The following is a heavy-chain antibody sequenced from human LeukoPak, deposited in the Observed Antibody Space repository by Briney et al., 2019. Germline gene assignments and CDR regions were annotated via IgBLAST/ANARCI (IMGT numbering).Heavy chain of an antibody. V-gene: IGHV1-69*06. CDR1: GGTFSSYA. J-gene: IGHJ6*03. CDR3: ARGQYYDFWSGPYYYYYMDV. D-gene: IGHD3-3*01. CDR2: IFPIFGTA. Sequence: SVKVSCKASGGTFSSYAISWVRQAPGQGLEWMGGIFPIFGTANYAQKFQGRVTITADKSTSTAYMELSSLRSEDTAVYYCARGQYYDFWSGPYYYYYMDVWGKGTTVTVSS.